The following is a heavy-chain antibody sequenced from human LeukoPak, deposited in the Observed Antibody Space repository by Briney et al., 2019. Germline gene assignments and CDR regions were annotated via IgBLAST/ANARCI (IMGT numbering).Heavy chain of an antibody. CDR3: ANLPLGAKGYFDY. CDR1: GFTFSSYA. Sequence: GGSLRLSCAASGFTFSSYAMSWARQAPGKGLEWVSAISGSGGSTDYADSGKGRFTISRDNSKNTLYLQMNSLRAEDTAVYYCANLPLGAKGYFDYWGQGTLVTVSS. D-gene: IGHD1-26*01. J-gene: IGHJ4*02. CDR2: ISGSGGST. V-gene: IGHV3-23*01.